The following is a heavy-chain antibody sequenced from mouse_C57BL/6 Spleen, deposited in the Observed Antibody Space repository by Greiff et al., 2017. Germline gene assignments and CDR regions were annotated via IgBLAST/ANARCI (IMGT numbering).Heavy chain of an antibody. V-gene: IGHV1-42*01. J-gene: IGHJ1*03. CDR2: INPSTGGT. CDR1: GYSFTGYY. Sequence: VQLQQSGPELVKPGASVKISCKASGYSFTGYYMNWVKQSPEKSLEWIGEINPSTGGTTYNQKFKAKATLTVDKSSSTAYMQLKRLTSEDAAVYYCARYDGYYVGYFDDWGTGTTVTVSA. CDR3: ARYDGYYVGYFDD. D-gene: IGHD2-3*01.